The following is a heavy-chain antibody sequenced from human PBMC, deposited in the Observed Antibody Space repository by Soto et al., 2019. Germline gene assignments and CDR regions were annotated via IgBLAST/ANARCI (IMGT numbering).Heavy chain of an antibody. J-gene: IGHJ4*02. Sequence: QLHLQESGPGLVKPSSTLTLTCTVSGDSITSNSYFGAWIRQPPGKGMERIGRIYYSGTTYYNPSLKSRVTISVDRSKNQFSLKLSSVTAADAAVYYCARHFSVDYFDYWGQGALVTVSS. CDR2: IYYSGTT. V-gene: IGHV4-39*01. CDR3: ARHFSVDYFDY. CDR1: GDSITSNSYF.